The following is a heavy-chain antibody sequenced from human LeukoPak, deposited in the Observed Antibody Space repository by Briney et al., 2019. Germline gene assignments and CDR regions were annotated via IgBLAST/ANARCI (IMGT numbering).Heavy chain of an antibody. CDR1: GFSFSTFG. CDR3: ARMSTRYYDDY. CDR2: ISSSSYTI. D-gene: IGHD3-16*01. V-gene: IGHV3-48*01. J-gene: IGHJ4*02. Sequence: GGSLRLSCVASGFSFSTFGMNWLRQAPGKGLEWVSYISSSSYTIYYADSVKGRFTVSRDDAKSSLYLQMNSLRAEDTAHYYCARMSTRYYDDYWGQGTLVTVSS.